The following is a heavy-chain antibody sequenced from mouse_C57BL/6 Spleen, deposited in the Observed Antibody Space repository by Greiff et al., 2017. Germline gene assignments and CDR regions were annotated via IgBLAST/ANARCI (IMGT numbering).Heavy chain of an antibody. CDR1: GFNIKNPY. V-gene: IGHV14-3*01. CDR3: ARGYYGSSIAY. CDR2: IDPATGTT. J-gene: IGHJ3*01. D-gene: IGHD1-1*01. Sequence: VQLKQSVAELVRPGASVKLSCPASGFNIKNPYMHWVQPRPEQGLEWIGRIDPATGTTKYAPQFQGKAPITADTSTNTAYLQLISLTSEDTAIYYCARGYYGSSIAYGGQGTLVTVSA.